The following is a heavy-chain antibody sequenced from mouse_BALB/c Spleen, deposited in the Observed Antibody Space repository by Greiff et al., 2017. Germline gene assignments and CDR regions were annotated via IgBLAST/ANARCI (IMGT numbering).Heavy chain of an antibody. CDR2: IWGDGST. CDR3: ARDGAARATSFAY. D-gene: IGHD3-1*01. J-gene: IGHJ3*01. Sequence: GQLQQSGPGLVAPSQSLSITCTVSGFSLTGYGVNWVRQPPGKGLEWLGMIWGDGSTDYNSALKSRLSISKDNSKSQVFLKMNSLQTDDTARYYCARDGAARATSFAYWGQGTLVTVSA. CDR1: GFSLTGYG. V-gene: IGHV2-6-7*01.